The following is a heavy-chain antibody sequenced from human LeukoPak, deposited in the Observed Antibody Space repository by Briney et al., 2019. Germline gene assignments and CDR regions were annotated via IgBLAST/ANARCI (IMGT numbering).Heavy chain of an antibody. D-gene: IGHD6-6*01. CDR3: ARHRWAGSSSPFDY. Sequence: PSETLSLTCTVSDYSISSTSYYWGWIRQPPGKGLEWIGGIYYSGSTDYNPSLKSRVTISADTSKNQFALKLSSVTAADTAVYYCARHRWAGSSSPFDYWGQGTLVTVSS. CDR1: DYSISSTSYY. CDR2: IYYSGST. V-gene: IGHV4-39*01. J-gene: IGHJ4*02.